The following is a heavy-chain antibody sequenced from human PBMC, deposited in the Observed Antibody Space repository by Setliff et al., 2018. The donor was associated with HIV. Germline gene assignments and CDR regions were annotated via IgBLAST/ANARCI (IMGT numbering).Heavy chain of an antibody. J-gene: IGHJ3*02. CDR2: MRSKIDGETT. D-gene: IGHD1-26*01. CDR1: GGSFSNVW. CDR3: AIESGGAAFES. V-gene: IGHV3-15*01. Sequence: LTCTVYGGSFSNVWLSWVRQAPGKGLEWVARMRSKIDGETTDYAAPVRGRFTISRDDSKRTLYLQMNSLKSEDSALYYCAIESGGAAFESWGQGTMVTVSS.